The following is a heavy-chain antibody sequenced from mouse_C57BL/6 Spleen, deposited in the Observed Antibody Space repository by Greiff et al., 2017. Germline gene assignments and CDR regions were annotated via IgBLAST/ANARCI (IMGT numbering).Heavy chain of an antibody. Sequence: EVQGVESGGDLVKPGGSLKLSCAASGFTFSSYGLSWVRQTPDKRLEWVATLSSGGCYTYYPASVKGRFTISRDNAKNTLYLQMSSLKSEDTAMYYCARHGPYYGNPFAYWGQGTLVTVSA. CDR3: ARHGPYYGNPFAY. CDR1: GFTFSSYG. D-gene: IGHD2-10*01. J-gene: IGHJ3*01. CDR2: LSSGGCYT. V-gene: IGHV5-6*01.